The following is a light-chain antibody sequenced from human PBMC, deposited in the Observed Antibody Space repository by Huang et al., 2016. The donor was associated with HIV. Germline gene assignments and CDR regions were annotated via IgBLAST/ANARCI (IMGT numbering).Light chain of an antibody. CDR3: QQYGSSPLT. CDR2: GAS. V-gene: IGKV3-20*01. J-gene: IGKJ4*01. Sequence: EIVLTQSPGTLSLSPGERATRSCRASQSVISSYLAWYQQKPGQAPRLLIYGASSRATGSPDRFSGSGSGTDFTLTISRLEPEDFAVYYCQQYGSSPLTFGGGTKVEIK. CDR1: QSVISSY.